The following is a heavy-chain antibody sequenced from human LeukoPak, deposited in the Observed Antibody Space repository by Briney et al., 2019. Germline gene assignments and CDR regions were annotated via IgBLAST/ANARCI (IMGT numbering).Heavy chain of an antibody. CDR3: ARRGIAAAGPGMDV. Sequence: GESLKISCKGSGYSFTSYWISWVRQMPGKGLEWMGRIDPSDSCTNYSPSFQGHVTISAGKSISTAYLQWSSLKASDTAMYYCARRGIAAAGPGMDVWGKGTTVTVSS. CDR2: IDPSDSCT. D-gene: IGHD6-13*01. V-gene: IGHV5-10-1*01. CDR1: GYSFTSYW. J-gene: IGHJ6*04.